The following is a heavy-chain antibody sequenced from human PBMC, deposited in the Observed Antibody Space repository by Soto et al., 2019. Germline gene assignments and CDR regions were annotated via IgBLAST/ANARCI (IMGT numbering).Heavy chain of an antibody. CDR1: GDSVSSKSAA. CDR2: TYYRSNWYN. V-gene: IGHV6-1*01. J-gene: IGHJ3*02. Sequence: QVQLQQSGPGLVKPSQTLSLTCAISGDSVSSKSAAWNWIRQSPSRGLEWLGRTYYRSNWYNDYAVSVRSRIAFNHDTSKNPFSLQLNSVTLVDTAVYYCARDLPAFTKDDAFDIWGQGTMVTVSS. CDR3: ARDLPAFTKDDAFDI. D-gene: IGHD2-8*01.